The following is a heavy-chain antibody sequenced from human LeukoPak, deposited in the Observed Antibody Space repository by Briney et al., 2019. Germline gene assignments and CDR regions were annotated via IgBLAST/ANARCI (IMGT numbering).Heavy chain of an antibody. J-gene: IGHJ4*02. CDR2: ISYDGSNK. Sequence: GGSLRLSCAASGFTFSSYAMHWVRQAPGKGLEWVAVISYDGSNKYYADSVKGRFTISRDNSKNTLYLQMNSLRAEDTAVYYCATPPYGDPYWGQGTLVTVSS. CDR3: ATPPYGDPY. CDR1: GFTFSSYA. D-gene: IGHD4-17*01. V-gene: IGHV3-30-3*01.